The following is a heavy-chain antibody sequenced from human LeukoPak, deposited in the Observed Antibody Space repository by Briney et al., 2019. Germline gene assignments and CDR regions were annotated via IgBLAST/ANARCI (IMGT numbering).Heavy chain of an antibody. Sequence: GASVKVSCKASGYTFSSHGISWVRQAPGQGLEWMAWISAYNGNTNYAQKLQGRVTMTTDTSTSTAYMELRSLRSDDTAVYYCARSTTKAFDIWGQGTMVTVSS. J-gene: IGHJ3*02. CDR3: ARSTTKAFDI. V-gene: IGHV1-18*01. D-gene: IGHD4-17*01. CDR1: GYTFSSHG. CDR2: ISAYNGNT.